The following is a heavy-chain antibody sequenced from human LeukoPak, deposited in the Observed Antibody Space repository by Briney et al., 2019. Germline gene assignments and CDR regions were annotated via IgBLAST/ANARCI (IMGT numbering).Heavy chain of an antibody. J-gene: IGHJ4*02. CDR2: INHSGST. D-gene: IGHD6-19*01. Sequence: SETLSLTCAVYGGSFSGYYWSWIRQPPGKGLEWIGEINHSGSTNYNPSLKSRVTISVDTSKNQFSLKLSSVTAADTAVYYCARFSSGRYFDYWGQGTLVTVSS. CDR1: GGSFSGYY. CDR3: ARFSSGRYFDY. V-gene: IGHV4-34*01.